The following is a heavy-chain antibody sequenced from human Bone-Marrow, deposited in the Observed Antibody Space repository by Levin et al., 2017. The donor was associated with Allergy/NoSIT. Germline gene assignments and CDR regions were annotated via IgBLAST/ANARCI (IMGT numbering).Heavy chain of an antibody. D-gene: IGHD4-17*01. V-gene: IGHV3-30*18. CDR3: AKDPYYGDYAIDS. CDR1: GFTFNSHG. Sequence: LSLTCAASGFTFNSHGMHWVRQAPGKGLEWVALISYDESNKYYSDSVKGRFTISRDNSKNTLYLQMNSLRAEDTAVYYCAKDPYYGDYAIDSWGQGTLVTVSS. CDR2: ISYDESNK. J-gene: IGHJ4*02.